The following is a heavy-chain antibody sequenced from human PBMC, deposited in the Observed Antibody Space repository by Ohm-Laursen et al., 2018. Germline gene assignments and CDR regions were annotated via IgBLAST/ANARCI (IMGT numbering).Heavy chain of an antibody. Sequence: ESLRISCKGSGYSFTSYWLGWVRQMPGKGLEWMGIIYPRDPDTRYSPSFQGQVTISADKSISTASLQWSSLKASDTAMYYCTAGPDYYDSSGYYYDYFDYWGQGTLVTVSS. CDR1: GYSFTSYW. J-gene: IGHJ4*02. D-gene: IGHD3-22*01. V-gene: IGHV5-51*01. CDR2: IYPRDPDT. CDR3: TAGPDYYDSSGYYYDYFDY.